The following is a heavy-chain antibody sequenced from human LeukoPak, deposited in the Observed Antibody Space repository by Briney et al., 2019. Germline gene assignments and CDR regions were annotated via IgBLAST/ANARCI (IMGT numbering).Heavy chain of an antibody. Sequence: GRSLRLSCTASGFTVSGLCMSWVRQAPGKGLEWVAFLYTGDNTYYADSVKDRFTVSRDNSKNTLYLLMNSLRAEDTAVFYCAKVSGGIFGVIIFDFWGQGTLVTVSS. CDR1: GFTVSGLC. CDR2: LYTGDNT. J-gene: IGHJ4*02. V-gene: IGHV3-66*01. D-gene: IGHD3-3*01. CDR3: AKVSGGIFGVIIFDF.